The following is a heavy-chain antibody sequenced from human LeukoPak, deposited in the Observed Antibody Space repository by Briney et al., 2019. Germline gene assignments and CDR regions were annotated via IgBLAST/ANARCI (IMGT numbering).Heavy chain of an antibody. Sequence: GGSLRLSCISSGFTFSSYEMNWARQAPGKGLEWVSYISSTSSIISYADSVKGRFTISRDNAKNSLYLQMNSLRDEDTAVYYCARLPLTARRHFDYWGQGTLVTVSS. CDR1: GFTFSSYE. CDR3: ARLPLTARRHFDY. D-gene: IGHD5-18*01. CDR2: ISSTSSII. J-gene: IGHJ4*02. V-gene: IGHV3-48*02.